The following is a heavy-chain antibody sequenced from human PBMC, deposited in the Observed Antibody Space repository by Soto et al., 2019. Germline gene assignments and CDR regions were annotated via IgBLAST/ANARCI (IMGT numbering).Heavy chain of an antibody. CDR2: IYYNGNT. CDR1: GGSIGNYY. Sequence: PSETLSLTCTVSGGSIGNYYWSWIRQPPGKGPEWIGYIYYNGNTNYNPSLKSRVTISADTSNNQLSLKLRSVTAADTAVYYCARGVYCSGGSCYALFFDYWGQGTLVTVSS. CDR3: ARGVYCSGGSCYALFFDY. J-gene: IGHJ4*02. V-gene: IGHV4-59*08. D-gene: IGHD2-15*01.